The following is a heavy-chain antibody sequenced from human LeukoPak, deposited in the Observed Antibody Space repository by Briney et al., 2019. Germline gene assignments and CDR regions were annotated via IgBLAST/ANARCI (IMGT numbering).Heavy chain of an antibody. CDR2: IGSSGGST. CDR3: VQDIQLST. CDR1: GFNFITAA. Sequence: PGGSLRLSYAASGFNFITAAMTWVRLAPGKGLEWVSLIGSSGGSTYYADSVKGRFTISRDNFNHTLCLQMNSLRVADTALSYCVQDIQLSTWGRGTMVTVSS. V-gene: IGHV3-23*01. D-gene: IGHD5-24*01. J-gene: IGHJ3*01.